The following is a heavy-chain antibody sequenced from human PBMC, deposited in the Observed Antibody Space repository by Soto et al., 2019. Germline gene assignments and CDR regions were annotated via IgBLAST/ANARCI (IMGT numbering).Heavy chain of an antibody. CDR1: GGSISSSNL. CDR3: ARSPRSIAAGGIDY. J-gene: IGHJ4*02. CDR2: IYHGGSS. V-gene: IGHV4-4*02. Sequence: QVQLQESGPGLVKPSGTLSLTCAVSGGSISSSNLWTWVRQPPGKGLEWIGEIYHGGSSNYNPSLKSRVTISVDKSMNQCSLRLSSVTAADTAVYYCARSPRSIAAGGIDYWGQGILVTVSS. D-gene: IGHD6-13*01.